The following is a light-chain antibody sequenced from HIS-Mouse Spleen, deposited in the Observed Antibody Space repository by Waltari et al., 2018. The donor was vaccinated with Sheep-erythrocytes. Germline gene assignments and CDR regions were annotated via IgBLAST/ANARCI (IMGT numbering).Light chain of an antibody. V-gene: IGLV2-11*01. Sequence: QSALTQPRSVSGSPGQSVTISCTGTSSDVGGYNYVSWYQQHPGKAPKLLIYDVSKRPSGVPDRFSGSKSGSTASLTISGLHAEDEADYYCCSYAGSYNHVFATGTKITV. CDR1: SSDVGGYNY. CDR2: DVS. J-gene: IGLJ1*01. CDR3: CSYAGSYNHV.